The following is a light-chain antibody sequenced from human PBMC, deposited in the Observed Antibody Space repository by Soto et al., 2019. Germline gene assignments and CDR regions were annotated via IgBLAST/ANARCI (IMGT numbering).Light chain of an antibody. CDR1: SSDVGGYNY. CDR3: SSYTSSSTLV. Sequence: QSALTQPASVSGSPGQSITISCTGTSSDVGGYNYVSWYQHHPGKAPKFMIYEVSHRPSGVSSRFSASKSGNTASLTISGLQADDEADYYCSSYTSSSTLVFGTGTKVTV. CDR2: EVS. J-gene: IGLJ1*01. V-gene: IGLV2-14*01.